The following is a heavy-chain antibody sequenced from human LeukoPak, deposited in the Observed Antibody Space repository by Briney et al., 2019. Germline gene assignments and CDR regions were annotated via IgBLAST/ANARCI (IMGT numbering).Heavy chain of an antibody. J-gene: IGHJ4*02. Sequence: GESLKISCQGSGYSFTSYWISWVRQMPGKGLEWMGRIDPSDSYTNYSPSFQGHVTISADKSISTAYLQWSSLKASDTAMYYCATRGYSYGPFDYWGQGTLVTVSS. V-gene: IGHV5-10-1*01. CDR3: ATRGYSYGPFDY. D-gene: IGHD5-18*01. CDR2: IDPSDSYT. CDR1: GYSFTSYW.